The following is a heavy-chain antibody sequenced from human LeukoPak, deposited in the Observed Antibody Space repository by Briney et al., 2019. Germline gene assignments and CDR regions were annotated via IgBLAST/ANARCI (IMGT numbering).Heavy chain of an antibody. CDR3: ARDDSSGYYLEYFQH. Sequence: TSETLSLTCAVYGGSFSGYYWSWIRQPPGKGLEWIGEINHSGSTNYNPSLKSRVTISVDTSKNQFSLKLSSVTAADTAVYYCARDDSSGYYLEYFQHWGQGTLVTVSS. V-gene: IGHV4-34*01. CDR2: INHSGST. D-gene: IGHD3-22*01. CDR1: GGSFSGYY. J-gene: IGHJ1*01.